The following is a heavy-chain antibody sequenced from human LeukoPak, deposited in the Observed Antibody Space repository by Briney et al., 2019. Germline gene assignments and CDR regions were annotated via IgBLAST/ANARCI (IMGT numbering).Heavy chain of an antibody. D-gene: IGHD3-10*01. V-gene: IGHV4-59*08. CDR2: IYYSGTT. J-gene: IGHJ3*02. Sequence: SETLSLTCPFSSGSISSYYWNWVRQPPGKGLEWIGYIYYSGTTNYNPPLKSRVTMSVDTSKNQFSLKLNSVTAADTAVYYCARWSFGSGSYAFDIWGQGTMVTVSS. CDR1: SGSISSYY. CDR3: ARWSFGSGSYAFDI.